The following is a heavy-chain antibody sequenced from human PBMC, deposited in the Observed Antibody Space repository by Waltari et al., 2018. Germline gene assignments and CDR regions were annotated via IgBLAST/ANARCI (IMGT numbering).Heavy chain of an antibody. Sequence: QVQLVQSGAEVKKPGASVKVSCKASGYTFTSYYMHWVRQAPGQGLEWMGIINPSGGSTSYAQKFQGRVTMTEDTSTDTAYMELSSLRSEDTAVYYCATTAAGPFDYWGQGTLVTVSS. D-gene: IGHD6-13*01. CDR3: ATTAAGPFDY. V-gene: IGHV1-46*01. CDR2: INPSGGST. CDR1: GYTFTSYY. J-gene: IGHJ4*02.